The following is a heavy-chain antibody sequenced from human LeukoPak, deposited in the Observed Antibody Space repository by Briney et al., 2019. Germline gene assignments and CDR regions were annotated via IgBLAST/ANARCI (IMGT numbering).Heavy chain of an antibody. CDR3: ARVRGSYGNDAFDI. V-gene: IGHV4-34*01. Sequence: SETLSLTCAVYGGSFSGYYWSWIRQPPGKGLEWIGSIYHSGSTNYNPSLKSRVTISVDTSKNQFSLKLSSVTAADTAVYYCARVRGSYGNDAFDIWGQGTMVTVSS. CDR2: IYHSGST. J-gene: IGHJ3*02. D-gene: IGHD1-26*01. CDR1: GGSFSGYY.